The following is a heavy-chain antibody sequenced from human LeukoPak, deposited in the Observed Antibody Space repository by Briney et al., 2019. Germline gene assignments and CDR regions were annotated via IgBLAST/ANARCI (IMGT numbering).Heavy chain of an antibody. V-gene: IGHV3-15*01. D-gene: IGHD1-1*01. Sequence: PGGSLRLSCAASGFTFSSYWMSWVRQGPGKGLDWVGRIKSNADGGTTDFPAPVKGRFTISRDDSKNMLFLQMNSLNTEDTAVYYCTTSVFTGPWRGAFDIWGQGTMVTVSS. CDR3: TTSVFTGPWRGAFDI. J-gene: IGHJ3*02. CDR1: GFTFSSYW. CDR2: IKSNADGGTT.